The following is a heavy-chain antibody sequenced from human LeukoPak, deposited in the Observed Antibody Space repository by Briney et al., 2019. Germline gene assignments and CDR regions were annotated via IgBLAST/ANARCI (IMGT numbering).Heavy chain of an antibody. D-gene: IGHD5-24*01. V-gene: IGHV4-59*08. J-gene: IGHJ3*02. CDR2: IYYSGTT. CDR1: GGSINSYY. Sequence: PSETLSLTCTVSGGSINSYYWSWIRQPPGKGLEWIGYIYYSGTTNYNPSLKSRVTISLDTSKNQFSLKLSSVTAADTGAYYCARQRRDGYNSYAFDIWGQGTMVTVSP. CDR3: ARQRRDGYNSYAFDI.